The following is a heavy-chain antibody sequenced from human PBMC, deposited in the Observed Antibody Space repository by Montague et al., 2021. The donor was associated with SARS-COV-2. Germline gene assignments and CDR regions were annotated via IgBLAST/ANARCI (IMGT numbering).Heavy chain of an antibody. V-gene: IGHV3-48*03. CDR1: GSTFSSYE. CDR2: ISSSGVTI. CDR3: ARLRGYDYGLLYYYYMDV. D-gene: IGHD5-12*01. Sequence: SLRLSCAASGSTFSSYEMNWVRQAPGKGLEWVSYISSSGVTIYYADSVKGRFTISRDYAKNSLYLQMNSLRAEDTAVYYCARLRGYDYGLLYYYYMDVWGKGTTVTVSS. J-gene: IGHJ6*03.